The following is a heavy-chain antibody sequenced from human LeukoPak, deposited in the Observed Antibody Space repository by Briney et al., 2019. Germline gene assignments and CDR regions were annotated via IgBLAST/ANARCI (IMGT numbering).Heavy chain of an antibody. CDR1: GYTFTDYY. CDR2: IYPNSGGT. Sequence: GSVTVSCKASGYTFTDYYMHWVQQAPGQGLEWMGWIYPNSGGTKYAQRFQGRVTMTRDTSITTAYMELSRLRSDDTAVYYCARGGPSPTTVTSNWYFDLWGRGTLVTVSS. D-gene: IGHD4-11*01. J-gene: IGHJ2*01. CDR3: ARGGPSPTTVTSNWYFDL. V-gene: IGHV1-2*02.